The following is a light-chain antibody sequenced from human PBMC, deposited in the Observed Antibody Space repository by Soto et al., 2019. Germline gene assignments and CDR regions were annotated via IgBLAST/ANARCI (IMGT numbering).Light chain of an antibody. Sequence: QAVVSQPPSASGTPGQRVTISCSGSSSNIGRNYIYWYQQLPGTAPKLLIYGNTQRPSGVPDRFSGSMSGTSVSLAISGLRSEDEADYYCAAWDDSLRGYVFGTGTQLTVL. CDR1: SSNIGRNY. V-gene: IGLV1-47*02. CDR2: GNT. J-gene: IGLJ1*01. CDR3: AAWDDSLRGYV.